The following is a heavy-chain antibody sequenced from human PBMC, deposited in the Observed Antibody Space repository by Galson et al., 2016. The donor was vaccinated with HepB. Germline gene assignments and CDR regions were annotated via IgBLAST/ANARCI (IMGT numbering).Heavy chain of an antibody. Sequence: SMRLPCAGAGFIFTNAWLSWVRQAPGKGLGWVGRIKSKTDGGTTESAAPVNARLTISRDDSKNTLNLQMNSLKTEDAAVYYCTTDLGYGYVWGSYHYDFDHWGQGTLVTVSS. CDR3: TTDLGYGYVWGSYHYDFDH. CDR2: IKSKTDGGTT. CDR1: GFIFTNAW. D-gene: IGHD3-16*02. V-gene: IGHV3-15*07. J-gene: IGHJ4*02.